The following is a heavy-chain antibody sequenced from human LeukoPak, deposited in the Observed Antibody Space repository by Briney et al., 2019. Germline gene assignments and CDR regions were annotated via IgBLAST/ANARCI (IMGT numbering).Heavy chain of an antibody. CDR1: GFTFSSYG. CDR2: ISYDGSNK. Sequence: GGSLRLSCAASGFTFSSYGMHWVRQAPGKGLEWVAVISYDGSNKYYADSVKGRFTISRDNSKNTLYLQMNSLRAEDTAVYYCARDLGEYDYYYGMDVWGQGTTVTVSS. J-gene: IGHJ6*02. D-gene: IGHD3-3*01. CDR3: ARDLGEYDYYYGMDV. V-gene: IGHV3-30*03.